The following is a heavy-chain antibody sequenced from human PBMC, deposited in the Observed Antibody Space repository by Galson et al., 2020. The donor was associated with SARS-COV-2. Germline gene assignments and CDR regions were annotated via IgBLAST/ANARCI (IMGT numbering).Heavy chain of an antibody. V-gene: IGHV3-74*01. CDR1: GFTFSSSW. CDR3: ARGDMGNDYFDY. J-gene: IGHJ4*02. Sequence: GGSLRLSCAASGFTFSSSWMHWVRQAPGKGLASVSRIYSEGSSTSYADSVKGRFTISGDNAKNTLYLQMNSLRAEDTAMYYCARGDMGNDYFDYWGQVTLVTVSS. CDR2: IYSEGSST. D-gene: IGHD7-27*01.